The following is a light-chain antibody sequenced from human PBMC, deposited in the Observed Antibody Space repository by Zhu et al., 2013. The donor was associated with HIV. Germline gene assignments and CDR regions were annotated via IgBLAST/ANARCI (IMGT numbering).Light chain of an antibody. CDR2: GAS. J-gene: IGKJ5*01. CDR1: QSVNSH. V-gene: IGKV3-20*01. CDR3: QQYGSSPIT. Sequence: EIVMTQSPATLSVSPGERATLSCRASQSVNSHLAWYQQKPGQAPRLLISGASTRATGVPDRFTGSGSGTKFTLTISRLEPEDFAVYFCQQYGSSPITFGQGTRLEIK.